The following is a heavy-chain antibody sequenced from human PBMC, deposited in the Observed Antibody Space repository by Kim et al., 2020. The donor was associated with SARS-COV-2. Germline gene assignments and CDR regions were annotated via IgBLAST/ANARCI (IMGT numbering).Heavy chain of an antibody. CDR1: GFTFSSYG. V-gene: IGHV3-33*01. CDR2: IWYDGSNK. D-gene: IGHD1-26*01. J-gene: IGHJ6*02. CDR3: ARSGGSYLVDYYGMDV. Sequence: GSLRLSCAASGFTFSSYGMHWVRQAPGKGLEWVAVIWYDGSNKYYADSVKGRFTISRDNSKNTLYLQMNSLRAEDTAVYYCARSGGSYLVDYYGMDVWGQGTTVTVSS.